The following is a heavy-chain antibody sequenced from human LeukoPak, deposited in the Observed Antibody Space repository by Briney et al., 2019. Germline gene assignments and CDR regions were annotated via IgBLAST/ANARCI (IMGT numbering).Heavy chain of an antibody. V-gene: IGHV3-15*01. Sequence: GGSLRLSCAASEFTFNNAWMNWVRQAPGKGLEWVGRIRSKTDGGTADYAAPVRGRFTISRDDSKNTPYLQMNSLKTEDTAVYYCSTGLIPATGYYWGQGTLVAVSS. J-gene: IGHJ4*02. CDR1: EFTFNNAW. CDR3: STGLIPATGYY. CDR2: IRSKTDGGTA. D-gene: IGHD6-13*01.